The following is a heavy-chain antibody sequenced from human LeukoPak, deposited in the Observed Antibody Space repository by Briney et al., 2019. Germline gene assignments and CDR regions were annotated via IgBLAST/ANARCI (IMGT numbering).Heavy chain of an antibody. CDR2: IYYSGST. Sequence: PSETLSLTCTVSGGSISSYYWSWNRQPPGKGLEWIGYIYYSGSTNYNPSLKSRVTISVDTSKNQFSLKLSSVTAADTAVYYCASVPESGYCSSTSCYEGSEYFQHWGQGTLVTVSS. CDR3: ASVPESGYCSSTSCYEGSEYFQH. D-gene: IGHD2-2*01. J-gene: IGHJ1*01. CDR1: GGSISSYY. V-gene: IGHV4-59*01.